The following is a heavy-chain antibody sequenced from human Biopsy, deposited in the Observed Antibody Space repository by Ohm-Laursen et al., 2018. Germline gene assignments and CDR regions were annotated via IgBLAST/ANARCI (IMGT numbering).Heavy chain of an antibody. CDR1: GFTFSSYW. CDR3: GRREVVITHDAFDT. Sequence: LRLSCTASGFTFSSYWMSWVRQHPGKGLEWVGYVYHSGTTYYNPSLKSRVTMSVDTSKNQFSLKLNSVTAADTAVYYCGRREVVITHDAFDTWGQGTMVTVSS. V-gene: IGHV4-4*09. D-gene: IGHD3-22*01. J-gene: IGHJ3*02. CDR2: VYHSGTT.